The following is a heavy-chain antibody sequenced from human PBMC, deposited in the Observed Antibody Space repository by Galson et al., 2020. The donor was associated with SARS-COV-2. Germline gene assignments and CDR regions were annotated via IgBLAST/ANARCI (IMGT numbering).Heavy chain of an antibody. CDR2: ISAYNGNT. Sequence: ASVKVSCKASGYTFTSYGISWVRQAPGQGLEWMGWISAYNGNTNYAQKLQGRVTMTTDTSTSTAYMELRSPRSDDTAVYYCALILTGYYSADYWGQGTLVTVSS. CDR1: GYTFTSYG. V-gene: IGHV1-18*01. J-gene: IGHJ4*02. CDR3: ALILTGYYSADY. D-gene: IGHD3-9*01.